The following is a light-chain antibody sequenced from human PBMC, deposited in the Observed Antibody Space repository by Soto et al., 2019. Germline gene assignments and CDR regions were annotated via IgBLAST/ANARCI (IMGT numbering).Light chain of an antibody. V-gene: IGKV1-39*01. Sequence: DIQRTQSPSSLSASVGDRVTITCRASQGISTYLKWYQQKPGKAPKLLIYAASSLQSGVTSRFSDSGSETDFTLTISSLQPEDFATYSCQHSTTWTFGQGTKVDIK. CDR2: AAS. J-gene: IGKJ1*01. CDR1: QGISTY. CDR3: QHSTTWT.